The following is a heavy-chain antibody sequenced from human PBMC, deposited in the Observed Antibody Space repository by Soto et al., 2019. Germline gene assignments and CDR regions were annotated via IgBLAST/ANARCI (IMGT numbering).Heavy chain of an antibody. V-gene: IGHV3-23*01. CDR2: ISGSGGST. Sequence: VGSLRLSCAASGFTFSSYAMSWVRQAPGNGLEWVSAISGSGGSTYYADSVKGRFTISRDNSKNTLYLQMNSLRAEDTAVYYCAKERWNYDSSGYGWFDPWGQGTLVTVSS. CDR1: GFTFSSYA. CDR3: AKERWNYDSSGYGWFDP. J-gene: IGHJ5*02. D-gene: IGHD3-22*01.